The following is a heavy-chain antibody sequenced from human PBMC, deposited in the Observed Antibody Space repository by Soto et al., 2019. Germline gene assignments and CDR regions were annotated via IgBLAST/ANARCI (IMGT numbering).Heavy chain of an antibody. CDR1: GGSISSGDYY. Sequence: TLALTCTVSGGSISSGDYYGSWIRQPPGKGLEWIGYIYYSGSTYYNPSLKSRVTISVDTSKNQFSLKLSSVTAADTAVYYCARCYYDSSGYYYIDYWGQGTLVTV. D-gene: IGHD3-22*01. CDR2: IYYSGST. CDR3: ARCYYDSSGYYYIDY. J-gene: IGHJ4*02. V-gene: IGHV4-30-4*01.